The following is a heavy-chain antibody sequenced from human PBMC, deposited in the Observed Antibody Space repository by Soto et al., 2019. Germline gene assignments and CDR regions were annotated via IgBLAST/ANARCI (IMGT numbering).Heavy chain of an antibody. Sequence: SVKVSCKSSGDVFRSYCINWVRQAPGQGLEWMGGIIPISGTTNYAQKFQGRVAITADESTDTVYMELSRLRSEDTAVYFCARVRCFNGLCHTADYGMDVWGQGTTVTVSS. CDR1: GDVFRSYC. D-gene: IGHD2-8*01. J-gene: IGHJ6*02. CDR2: IIPISGTT. CDR3: ARVRCFNGLCHTADYGMDV. V-gene: IGHV1-69*13.